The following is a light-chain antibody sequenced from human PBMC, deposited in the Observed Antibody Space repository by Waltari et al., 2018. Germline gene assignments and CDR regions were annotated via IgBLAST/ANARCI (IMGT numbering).Light chain of an antibody. Sequence: ESVLTQSPGTLSLSPGERATLSCRASQSISSYLAWYQQKPGQAPRLLIYGGSSRATGIPDRFSGSGSGTDFTLTISRLEPEDFAVYYCQQYGSPPLSFGGGTKVEI. CDR2: GGS. CDR3: QQYGSPPLS. V-gene: IGKV3-20*01. J-gene: IGKJ4*01. CDR1: QSISSY.